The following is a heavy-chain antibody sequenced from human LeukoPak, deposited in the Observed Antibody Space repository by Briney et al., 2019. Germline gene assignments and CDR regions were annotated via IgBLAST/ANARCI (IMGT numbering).Heavy chain of an antibody. CDR3: TSVQAGRSGLMDV. Sequence: GGSLRLSCAASGFTLSGYWMYWGRQAPGEGLVWVSRIDPDGITTNYADSVKGRFTTSRDDAWNTLYLQMKSFIADDVAAVYCTSVQAGRSGLMDVWGRGTTVTVSS. V-gene: IGHV3-74*01. D-gene: IGHD2-8*02. CDR1: GFTLSGYW. J-gene: IGHJ6*02. CDR2: IDPDGITT.